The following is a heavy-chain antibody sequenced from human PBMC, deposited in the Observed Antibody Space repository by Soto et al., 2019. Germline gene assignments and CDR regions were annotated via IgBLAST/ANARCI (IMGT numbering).Heavy chain of an antibody. D-gene: IGHD1-26*01. Sequence: PSESLSVTGAVSVGSISSSHWRRCVRQPPGEGLEWIGEIYHSGSTNYNPSLKSRVTISVDKSKNQFSLKLSSVTAADTAVYYCARDKGVGATWTGYYYGMDVRGQGTTVTVSS. CDR1: VGSISSSHW. CDR2: IYHSGST. J-gene: IGHJ6*02. V-gene: IGHV4-4*02. CDR3: ARDKGVGATWTGYYYGMDV.